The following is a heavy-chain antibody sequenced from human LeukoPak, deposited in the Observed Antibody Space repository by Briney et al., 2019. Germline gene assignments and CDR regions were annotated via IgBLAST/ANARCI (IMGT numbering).Heavy chain of an antibody. CDR2: IDSGGSST. CDR1: GFTFRSYW. V-gene: IGHV3-74*01. J-gene: IGHJ4*02. D-gene: IGHD2-15*01. CDR3: ARIGPNCIGDTCYSGDFDY. Sequence: GGSLRLSCAASGFTFRSYWMHWVRQAPGKGLVWVSRIDSGGSSTSYADSVKGRFTISRDNAKNTLYLQMNSLRAGDTAVYYCARIGPNCIGDTCYSGDFDYWGQGTLVTVSS.